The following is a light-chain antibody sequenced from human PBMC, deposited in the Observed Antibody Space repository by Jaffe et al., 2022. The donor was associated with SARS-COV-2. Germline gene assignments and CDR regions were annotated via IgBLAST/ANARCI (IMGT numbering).Light chain of an antibody. J-gene: IGKJ3*01. CDR3: QHSYSTPLFT. V-gene: IGKV1-39*01. CDR1: QSIRTY. CDR2: AAS. Sequence: DIQMTQSPSSLSASVGDRVTITCRASQSIRTYLNWYQQKPGKAPKLLIYAASSLQSGVPSRFSGSGSGTDFTLTISSLQPEDFATYYCQHSYSTPLFTFGPGTKVDIK.